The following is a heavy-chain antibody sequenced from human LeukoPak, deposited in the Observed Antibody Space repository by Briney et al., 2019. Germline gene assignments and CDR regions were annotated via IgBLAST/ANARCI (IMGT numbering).Heavy chain of an antibody. CDR3: ARDRAVVVAATDY. D-gene: IGHD2-15*01. Sequence: ASVKVSCKASGYTFTTYGISWVRQAPGQGLEWMGWISPYNGDTNYAQKLQGRVTMTTDTSTSTAYMELRSLRSDDTAVYYCARDRAVVVAATDYWGQGTLVTVSS. CDR2: ISPYNGDT. CDR1: GYTFTTYG. V-gene: IGHV1-18*01. J-gene: IGHJ4*02.